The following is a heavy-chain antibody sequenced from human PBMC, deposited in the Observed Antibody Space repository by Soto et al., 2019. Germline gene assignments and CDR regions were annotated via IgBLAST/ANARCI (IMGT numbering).Heavy chain of an antibody. J-gene: IGHJ6*02. CDR3: ARTFCSTTSCQAHDMDV. V-gene: IGHV4-59*01. CDR2: IYYSGST. D-gene: IGHD2-2*01. Sequence: WTWLRQPPGKGLEWIGYIYYSGSTNYNPSLKSRVTISLDTSNSQFSLRLSSVTAADTAVYYCARTFCSTTSCQAHDMDVWGQGTTVTVSS.